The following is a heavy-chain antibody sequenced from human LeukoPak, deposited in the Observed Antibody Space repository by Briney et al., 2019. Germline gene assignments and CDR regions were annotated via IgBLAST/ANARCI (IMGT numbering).Heavy chain of an antibody. CDR3: ARRGQQMVLDQ. J-gene: IGHJ4*02. D-gene: IGHD6-13*01. CDR2: FYYSGST. V-gene: IGHV4-59*08. CDR1: GGSISSYY. Sequence: PSETLSLTCTVSGGSISSYYWGWIRQPPGKGLEWIGYFYYSGSTKYNPSLKRRVTISVDTSKNQFSLKLSSVTAADTAVYYCARRGQQMVLDQWGQGTLVTVSS.